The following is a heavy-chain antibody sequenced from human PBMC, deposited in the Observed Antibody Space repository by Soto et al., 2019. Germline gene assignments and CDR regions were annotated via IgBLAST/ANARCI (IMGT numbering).Heavy chain of an antibody. V-gene: IGHV1-69*13. CDR1: LGTLRRYA. D-gene: IGHD5-12*01. J-gene: IGHJ4*02. Sequence: AVKVSRKPSLGTLRRYAIIWVRQAPGHGLEWMGGIFPIFGTANYAQKLQGRVTITAAEPTRTAYMALSSLRSEDTPVYYCARENGGYAQHYWGQGTLVTVSS. CDR2: IFPIFGTA. CDR3: ARENGGYAQHY.